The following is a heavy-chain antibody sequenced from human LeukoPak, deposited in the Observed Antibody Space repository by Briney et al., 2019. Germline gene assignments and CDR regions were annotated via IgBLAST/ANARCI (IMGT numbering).Heavy chain of an antibody. D-gene: IGHD6-19*01. J-gene: IGHJ4*02. CDR2: ISSSSSTI. V-gene: IGHV3-48*01. Sequence: GGSLRLSCAASGFTFSSYSMNWVRQAPGKGLEWVSYISSSSSTIYYADSVKGRFTISRDNAKNSLYLQMNSLRAEDTAVYYCAKDSARVAVADHFDYWGQGTLVTVSS. CDR1: GFTFSSYS. CDR3: AKDSARVAVADHFDY.